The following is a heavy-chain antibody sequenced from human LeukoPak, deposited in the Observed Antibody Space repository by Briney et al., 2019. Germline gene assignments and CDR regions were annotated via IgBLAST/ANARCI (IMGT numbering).Heavy chain of an antibody. J-gene: IGHJ4*02. V-gene: IGHV3-21*04. CDR1: GFTFSSFD. D-gene: IGHD1-26*01. CDR2: ISVSATNT. Sequence: PGGSLRLSCAASGFTFSSFDMTWVRQAPGKGLEWVSTISVSATNTYYADSVKGRFTISRDNAKNSLYLQMDSLRAEDTAVYYCARDVGGSLDYWGQGTLVTVSS. CDR3: ARDVGGSLDY.